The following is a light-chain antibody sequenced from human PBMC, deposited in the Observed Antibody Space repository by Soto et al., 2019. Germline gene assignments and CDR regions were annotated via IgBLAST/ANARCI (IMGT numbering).Light chain of an antibody. Sequence: EILMTQSPLTLSVSPGEGATLSCRASQNINSNLAWYQQRPGQAPRVLIYGASSRASGIPDRFSGSGSGTAFTLTIIRLEPDDFAVYYCHQYKDWPPLTFGGGTRVESK. CDR3: HQYKDWPPLT. J-gene: IGKJ4*01. CDR1: QNINSN. CDR2: GAS. V-gene: IGKV3D-15*01.